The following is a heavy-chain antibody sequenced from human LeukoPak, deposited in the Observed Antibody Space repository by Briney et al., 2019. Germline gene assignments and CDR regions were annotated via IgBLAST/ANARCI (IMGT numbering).Heavy chain of an antibody. CDR1: GGCISSSSYY. CDR2: IYYSGST. V-gene: IGHV4-39*01. Sequence: SETLSLTCTVSGGCISSSSYYWGWIRQPPGKGLEWIGSIYYSGSTYYNPSLKSRVTISVDTSKNQFSLKLSSVTAADTAVYYCARVEAARTYYYYYGMDVWGQGTTVTVSS. J-gene: IGHJ6*02. CDR3: ARVEAARTYYYYYGMDV. D-gene: IGHD6-6*01.